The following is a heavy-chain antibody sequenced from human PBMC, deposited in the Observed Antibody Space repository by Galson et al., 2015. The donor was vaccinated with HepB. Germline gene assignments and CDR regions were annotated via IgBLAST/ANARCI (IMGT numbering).Heavy chain of an antibody. D-gene: IGHD3-22*01. CDR2: IHPRDSDT. CDR1: GYSFTTYY. V-gene: IGHV5-51*01. J-gene: IGHJ4*02. Sequence: QSGAEVKKPGESLKISCKGSGYSFTTYYIGWVRQMPGKGLECLGIIHPRDSDTTYSPSFQGQVTISADKSISTAYLQWSSLKASDTAMYYCARYRHPNYYDGSDSHGGFDYWGQGTLVTVSS. CDR3: ARYRHPNYYDGSDSHGGFDY.